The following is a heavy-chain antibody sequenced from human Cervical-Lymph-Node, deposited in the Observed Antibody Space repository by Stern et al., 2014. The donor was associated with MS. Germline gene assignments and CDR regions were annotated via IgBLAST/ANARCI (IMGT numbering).Heavy chain of an antibody. CDR1: GFTFNKYA. Sequence: EVQLVESGGDLVQPGGSLRLSCAASGFTFNKYAMNWVRQAPGKGLEWVSTLSGSGGSISYADSVKGRFTISRDNSENTLYLQMHSLRAEDTAIYYCAKQYFDSSGYSYYYGMDVWGQGTTVTVSS. D-gene: IGHD3-22*01. J-gene: IGHJ6*02. CDR2: LSGSGGSI. CDR3: AKQYFDSSGYSYYYGMDV. V-gene: IGHV3-23*04.